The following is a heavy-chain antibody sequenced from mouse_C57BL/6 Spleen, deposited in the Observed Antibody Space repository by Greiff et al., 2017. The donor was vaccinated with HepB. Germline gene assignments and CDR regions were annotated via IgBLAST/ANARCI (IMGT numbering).Heavy chain of an antibody. J-gene: IGHJ4*01. CDR1: GFSLTSYG. V-gene: IGHV2-6-1*01. Sequence: QVQLKESGPGLVAPSQSLSITCTVSGFSLTSYGVHWVRQPPGKGLEWLVVIWSDGSTTYNSALKSRLSISKDNSKSQVFLKMNSLQTDDTAMYYCARHGDYDYADGYAMDYWGQGTSVTVSS. D-gene: IGHD2-4*01. CDR2: IWSDGST. CDR3: ARHGDYDYADGYAMDY.